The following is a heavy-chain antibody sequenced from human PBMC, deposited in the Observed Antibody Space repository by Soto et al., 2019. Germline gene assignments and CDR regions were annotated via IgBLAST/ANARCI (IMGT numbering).Heavy chain of an antibody. D-gene: IGHD3-10*01. CDR1: GYTFTSYY. V-gene: IGHV1-46*01. J-gene: IGHJ6*04. CDR3: AREAPQDVTAWVSGPHYYHCAIDV. Sequence: ASVKVSCKASGYTFTSYYMHWVRQAPGQGLEWMGIINPSGGSTSYAQKFQGRVTMTRDTSTSTVYMELSSLRSEDTAVYYCAREAPQDVTAWVSGPHYYHCAIDVCYKGITRTV. CDR2: INPSGGST.